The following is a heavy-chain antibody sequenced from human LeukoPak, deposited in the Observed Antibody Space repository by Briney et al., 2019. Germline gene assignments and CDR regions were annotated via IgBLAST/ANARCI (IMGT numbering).Heavy chain of an antibody. CDR3: ARGYYYDSSGYFPTFDY. D-gene: IGHD3-22*01. V-gene: IGHV4-59*01. CDR2: IYYSGST. CDR1: GGSISSYY. Sequence: SETLSLTCTVPGGSISSYYWSWIRQPPGKGLEWIGYIYYSGSTNYNPSLKSRVTISVDTSKNQFSLKLSSVTAADTAVYYCARGYYYDSSGYFPTFDYWGQGTLVTVSS. J-gene: IGHJ4*02.